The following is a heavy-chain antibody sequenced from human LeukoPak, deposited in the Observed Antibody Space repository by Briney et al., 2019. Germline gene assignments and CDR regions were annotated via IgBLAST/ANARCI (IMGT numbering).Heavy chain of an antibody. CDR3: AKAGTTGIHHWFDP. CDR2: IYHSGGS. D-gene: IGHD1-1*01. Sequence: SETLSLTCVVSGYSISNDYYWSWIRQPPGKGLEWIGNIYHSGGSYYNPSLKSRVTILVDTSKNQFSLKLSSVTAADTAVYYCAKAGTTGIHHWFDPWGQGNLVTVSS. J-gene: IGHJ5*02. CDR1: GYSISNDYY. V-gene: IGHV4-38-2*01.